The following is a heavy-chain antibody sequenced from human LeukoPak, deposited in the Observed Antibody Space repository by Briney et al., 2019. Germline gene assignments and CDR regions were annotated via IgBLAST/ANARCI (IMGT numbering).Heavy chain of an antibody. CDR3: ARASVSRYGSGSYYYYFDY. CDR2: INPNSGGT. Sequence: ASVKVSCKASGYTFTGYYMHWVRQAPGQGLEWMGWINPNSGGTNYAQKFQGRVTMTRDTSISTAYMELSRLRSDDTAVYYCARASVSRYGSGSYYYYFDYWGQGTLVTVSS. J-gene: IGHJ4*02. V-gene: IGHV1-2*02. CDR1: GYTFTGYY. D-gene: IGHD3-10*01.